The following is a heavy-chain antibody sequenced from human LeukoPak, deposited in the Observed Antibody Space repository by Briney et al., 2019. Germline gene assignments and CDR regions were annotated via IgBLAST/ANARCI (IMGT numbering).Heavy chain of an antibody. V-gene: IGHV3-7*01. CDR2: IQQDGSQ. CDR3: ARGPDFGDRLDYFDY. CDR1: GFTFSRHW. D-gene: IGHD4-17*01. Sequence: GGSLIPSCAASGFTFSRHWMGWVRQAPGKGLEWVASIQQDGSQYYVDSVKGRFFISRDNAKNSVSLQMNSLRGEDTAVYYCARGPDFGDRLDYFDYWGQGTMVTVS. J-gene: IGHJ4*03.